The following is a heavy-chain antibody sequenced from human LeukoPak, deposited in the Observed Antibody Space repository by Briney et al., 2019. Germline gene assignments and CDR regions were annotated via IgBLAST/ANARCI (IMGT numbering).Heavy chain of an antibody. CDR3: TKRAYDSSGYTF. CDR2: IKSKTDGGTT. V-gene: IGHV3-15*01. J-gene: IGHJ4*02. CDR1: GFTFSNAW. D-gene: IGHD3-22*01. Sequence: GGSLRLSCAASGFTFSNAWMSWVRQAPGKGLEWVGRIKSKTDGGTTDYAAPVKGRLTISRDDSRNTLYLQMNSLKTEDTAVYYCTKRAYDSSGYTFWGQGTLVTVSS.